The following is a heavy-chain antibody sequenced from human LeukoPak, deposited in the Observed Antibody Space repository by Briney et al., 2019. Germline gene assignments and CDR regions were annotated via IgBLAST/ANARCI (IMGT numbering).Heavy chain of an antibody. Sequence: ASVKVSCKASGYTFTSYGISWVRQAPGQGLEWMGWINPNSGGTNYAQKFQGRVTMTRDTSISTAYMELSRLRSDDTAVYYRARDSAAAGTWGQGTLVPVSS. D-gene: IGHD6-13*01. CDR2: INPNSGGT. V-gene: IGHV1-2*02. CDR3: ARDSAAAGT. CDR1: GYTFTSYG. J-gene: IGHJ5*02.